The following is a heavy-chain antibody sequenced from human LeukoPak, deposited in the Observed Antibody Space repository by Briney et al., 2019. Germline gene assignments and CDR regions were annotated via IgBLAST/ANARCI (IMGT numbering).Heavy chain of an antibody. D-gene: IGHD2-21*02. J-gene: IGHJ4*02. CDR2: ITPIFGTA. CDR1: GGTFSSSA. V-gene: IGHV1-69*13. Sequence: SVKVSCKASGGTFSSSAINWVRQAPGQGLEWMGGITPIFGTANYAQKFQGRVTITADESTSTAYMELSSLRSEDTAVYYCARPKCGGDCYYLDYWGQGTLVTVSS. CDR3: ARPKCGGDCYYLDY.